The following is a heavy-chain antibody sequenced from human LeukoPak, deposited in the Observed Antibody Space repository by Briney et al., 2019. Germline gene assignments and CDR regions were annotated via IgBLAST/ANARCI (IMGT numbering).Heavy chain of an antibody. V-gene: IGHV3-23*01. D-gene: IGHD6-19*01. J-gene: IGHJ5*02. CDR2: IRPSGDNT. CDR3: ARVAGWHWFDP. Sequence: GGALRLSCAASGFTFSSYDMTWVRQAPGRGLEWVSSIRPSGDNTYYGDSVKGRFTISRDNSKNTVYLQMNNMRVDDTAVYYCARVAGWHWFDPRGQGTLVTVSS. CDR1: GFTFSSYD.